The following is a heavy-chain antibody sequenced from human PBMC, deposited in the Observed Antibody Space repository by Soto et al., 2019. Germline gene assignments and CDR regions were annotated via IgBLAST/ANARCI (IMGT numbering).Heavy chain of an antibody. CDR2: ISGSGHST. Sequence: GGSLRLACAASGFTFSRYAMSWVRQAPGKGLDWVSAISGSGHSTYYTDSVKGRFTISRDNSKNTLYLQMNSLRAEDTAVYYCASHDGPGGYYYYGMDVWGQGTTVTVSS. D-gene: IGHD2-8*01. CDR3: ASHDGPGGYYYYGMDV. V-gene: IGHV3-23*01. J-gene: IGHJ6*02. CDR1: GFTFSRYA.